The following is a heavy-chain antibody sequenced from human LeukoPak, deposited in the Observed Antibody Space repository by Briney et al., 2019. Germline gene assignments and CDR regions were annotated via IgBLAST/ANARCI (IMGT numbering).Heavy chain of an antibody. V-gene: IGHV4-38-2*02. CDR3: ATARSPGYSGPASDFP. CDR2: IFHTGVT. Sequence: SETLSLTCTVSGYSISSGYYWGWVRQPPGKGLEWIGIIFHTGVTYYSPSLKSRVTLSVDTSKNQFSLKLTPMTAADTAVYYCATARSPGYSGPASDFPWGQGTLVTVSS. D-gene: IGHD5-12*01. CDR1: GYSISSGYY. J-gene: IGHJ5*02.